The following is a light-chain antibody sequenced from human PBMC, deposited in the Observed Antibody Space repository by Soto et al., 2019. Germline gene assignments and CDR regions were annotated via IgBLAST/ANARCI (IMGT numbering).Light chain of an antibody. V-gene: IGLV2-14*01. J-gene: IGLJ1*01. CDR1: SSDVGGYNY. CDR3: TSSTSSSPPRYV. CDR2: DVS. Sequence: QSALTQPASVSGSPGQSITISCTGTSSDVGGYNYVSWYQQHPGKAPKLMIYDVSNRPSGVSNRFSGSKSGNTASLTISGLQAEDVAVYYSTSSTSSSPPRYVFGTGTRSPS.